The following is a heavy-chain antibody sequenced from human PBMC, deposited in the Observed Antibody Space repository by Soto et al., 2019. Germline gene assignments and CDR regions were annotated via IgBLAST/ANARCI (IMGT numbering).Heavy chain of an antibody. Sequence: ASVKVSCKASGYTFTGYYMHWVRQAPGQGLEWMGWINPNSGGTNYAQKFQGWVTMTRDTSISTAYMELSRLRSDDTAVYYCARSGSRYFDWLLGANDAFDIWGQGTMVTVSS. CDR3: ARSGSRYFDWLLGANDAFDI. D-gene: IGHD3-9*01. CDR1: GYTFTGYY. V-gene: IGHV1-2*04. CDR2: INPNSGGT. J-gene: IGHJ3*02.